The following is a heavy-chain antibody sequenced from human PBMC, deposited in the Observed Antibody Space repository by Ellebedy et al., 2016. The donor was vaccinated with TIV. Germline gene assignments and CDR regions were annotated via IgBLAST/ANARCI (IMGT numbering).Heavy chain of an antibody. Sequence: GESLKISCAASRFTFSSYWMSWVRQAPGKGLEWVANIKRDGSEKYYVDSVKGRFTISRDNSKNTLYLQMNSLRAEDTAVYYCPYSSGWYKFDYWGQGTLLTVSS. CDR3: PYSSGWYKFDY. V-gene: IGHV3-7*01. CDR1: RFTFSSYW. D-gene: IGHD6-19*01. J-gene: IGHJ4*02. CDR2: IKRDGSEK.